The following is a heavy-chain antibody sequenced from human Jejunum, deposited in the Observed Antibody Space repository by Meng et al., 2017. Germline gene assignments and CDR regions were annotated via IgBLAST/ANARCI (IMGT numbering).Heavy chain of an antibody. Sequence: VLLQEPGPGLVKPSDTLSLHCTVSSASMNPYYWSWIRQPPGKGLEWIGYIHYSGSTDYNPSLQSRLTISVDTSKNHFSLKLMSVTAADTAVYYCARGNGWHDYWGQGTLVTVSS. J-gene: IGHJ4*02. CDR2: IHYSGST. CDR3: ARGNGWHDY. CDR1: SASMNPYY. V-gene: IGHV4-59*01. D-gene: IGHD6-19*01.